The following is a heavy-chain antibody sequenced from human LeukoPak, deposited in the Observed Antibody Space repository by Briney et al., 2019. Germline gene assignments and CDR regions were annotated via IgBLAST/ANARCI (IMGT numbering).Heavy chain of an antibody. CDR2: ISRSGDIT. CDR3: ATEGFYF. Sequence: SGGSLRFSCAASGAAFSKYGMKWVRQAAGAGLEYISGISRSGDITHYADSVKGRFTISRDNVKNTLYLQMNSLRAEDTALYYCATEGFYFWGPGTQVTVSS. CDR1: GAAFSKYG. J-gene: IGHJ4*02. V-gene: IGHV3-23*01.